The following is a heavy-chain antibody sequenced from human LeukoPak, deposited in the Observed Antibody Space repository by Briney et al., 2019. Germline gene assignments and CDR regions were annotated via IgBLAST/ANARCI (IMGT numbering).Heavy chain of an antibody. CDR2: ISSSSSHI. V-gene: IGHV3-21*01. CDR1: GFTFSSYS. Sequence: GGSLRLSCAASGFTFSSYSMNWVRQAPGKGLEWVSSISSSSSHIYYADSVKGRFTISRDNAKNSLYLQMNSLRAEDTAVYYCAREAVAGTEGYYYYMDVWGKGTTVTVSS. CDR3: AREAVAGTEGYYYYMDV. D-gene: IGHD6-19*01. J-gene: IGHJ6*03.